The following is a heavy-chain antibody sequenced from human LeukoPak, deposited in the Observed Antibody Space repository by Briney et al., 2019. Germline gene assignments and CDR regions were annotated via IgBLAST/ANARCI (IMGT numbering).Heavy chain of an antibody. V-gene: IGHV3-23*01. CDR2: ISGSYTS. Sequence: GGSLRLSCAASGFTFSSYAMSWVRQAPGKGLEWVSAISGSYTSYYADSVKGRFTISRDNSKNTLYLQMNSLRAEDTALYYCAKSKEDCCGSFDPWGQGTLVTVSS. CDR1: GFTFSSYA. D-gene: IGHD2-15*01. J-gene: IGHJ5*02. CDR3: AKSKEDCCGSFDP.